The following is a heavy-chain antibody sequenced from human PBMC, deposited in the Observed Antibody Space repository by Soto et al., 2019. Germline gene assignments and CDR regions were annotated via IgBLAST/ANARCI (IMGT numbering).Heavy chain of an antibody. CDR2: INPNSGGT. Sequence: ASVKVSCKASAYTFSDYYIYWVRQAPGQGLEWMGWINPNSGGTNYAQKFQGRVTLTGDTSISTAYMELTRLSSDDTAIYYCARSRGGSYYGMDVWGQGTTVTVSS. CDR3: ARSRGGSYYGMDV. V-gene: IGHV1-2*02. J-gene: IGHJ6*02. D-gene: IGHD1-26*01. CDR1: AYTFSDYY.